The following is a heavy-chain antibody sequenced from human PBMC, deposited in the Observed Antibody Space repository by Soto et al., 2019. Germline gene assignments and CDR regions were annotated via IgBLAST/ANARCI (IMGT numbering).Heavy chain of an antibody. V-gene: IGHV4-34*01. Sequence: QVQLQQWGAGLLKPSETLSLTCAVYGGSFSGYYWSWIRQPPGKGLEWMWEINHSGSTNYNPSLQSRVTISVVTSKNQFSLKLSSVTAADTAVYYCAREWFGVVDAPGWFDPWCQGTLVTVSS. CDR3: AREWFGVVDAPGWFDP. D-gene: IGHD3-10*01. CDR1: GGSFSGYY. J-gene: IGHJ5*02. CDR2: INHSGST.